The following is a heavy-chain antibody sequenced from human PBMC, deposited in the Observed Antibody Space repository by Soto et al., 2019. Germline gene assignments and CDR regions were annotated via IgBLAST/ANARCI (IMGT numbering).Heavy chain of an antibody. Sequence: VGSLRLSCSVSGFTFSNYVMHWVRQAPGKGLEYVSGITSDGDSTWHADSVKDRFTISRDNSKNTLFLQMSSLRVEDTAIYFCVKGNQLLRYYFEFWGPGTLVTVSS. CDR2: ITSDGDST. CDR1: GFTFSNYV. V-gene: IGHV3-64D*06. CDR3: VKGNQLLRYYFEF. D-gene: IGHD2-15*01. J-gene: IGHJ4*01.